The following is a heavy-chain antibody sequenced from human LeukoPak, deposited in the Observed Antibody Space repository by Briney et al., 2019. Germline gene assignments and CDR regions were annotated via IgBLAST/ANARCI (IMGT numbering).Heavy chain of an antibody. CDR1: GFTFSSYS. V-gene: IGHV3-21*01. CDR2: ISSTSSYI. CDR3: ARWWGYSGLFDY. Sequence: PGGFLRLSCAASGFTFSSYSMNWVPQAPGKGLEWVSSISSTSSYISYADSVKGRFTISRDNAKNSLYLQMNSLRAEDTAVYYCARWWGYSGLFDYWGQGTLVTVSS. J-gene: IGHJ4*02. D-gene: IGHD1-26*01.